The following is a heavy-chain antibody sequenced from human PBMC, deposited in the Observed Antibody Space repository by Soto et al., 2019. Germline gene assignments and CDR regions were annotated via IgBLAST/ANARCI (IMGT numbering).Heavy chain of an antibody. D-gene: IGHD4-17*01. V-gene: IGHV4-59*01. CDR2: IYYSGST. J-gene: IGHJ4*02. CDR1: GGSISSYY. CDR3: AMAGDYGDPFDY. Sequence: PSETLSLTCTVSGGSISSYYWSWIRQPPGKGLEWIGYIYYSGSTNYNPSLKSRVTISVDTSKNQFSLKLSSVTAADTAVYYYAMAGDYGDPFDYWGQGTLVTVSS.